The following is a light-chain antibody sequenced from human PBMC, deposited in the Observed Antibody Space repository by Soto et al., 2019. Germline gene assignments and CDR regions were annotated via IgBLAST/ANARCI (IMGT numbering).Light chain of an antibody. V-gene: IGKV3-11*01. Sequence: EIVLTQSPATLSLSPGERATLSCRASQSVSSYLAWYQQKPGQAPRLLIYDASNRATGIPARFSGSGSGTHFTITISSLEPEDFAVYYCQQRSNWPPYTFGQGTKLEIK. CDR3: QQRSNWPPYT. CDR1: QSVSSY. CDR2: DAS. J-gene: IGKJ2*01.